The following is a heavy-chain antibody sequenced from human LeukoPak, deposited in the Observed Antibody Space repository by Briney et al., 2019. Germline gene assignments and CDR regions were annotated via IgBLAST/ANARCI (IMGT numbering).Heavy chain of an antibody. CDR1: GYTFTSYG. Sequence: ASVKVSCKASGYTFTSYGMSWVRQAPGQGLEWMGWIGAYNGNTNYAQKLQGRVTMTTDTSTSTAYMELRSLRSDDTAVYYCARDQVVVVPAAMNWFDPWGQGTLVTVSS. V-gene: IGHV1-18*04. CDR3: ARDQVVVVPAAMNWFDP. J-gene: IGHJ5*02. CDR2: IGAYNGNT. D-gene: IGHD2-2*01.